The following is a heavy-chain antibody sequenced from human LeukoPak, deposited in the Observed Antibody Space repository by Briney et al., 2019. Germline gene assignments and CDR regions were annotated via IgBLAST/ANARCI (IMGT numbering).Heavy chain of an antibody. J-gene: IGHJ4*02. CDR1: GGSFSAHY. Sequence: PSETLSLACAVSGGSFSAHYWTWIRQPPGKGLQWVGEIHPSGITNYNPSLKNRVTISVDTSKNQFSLKLRSVTAADTAVYYCASGTYYYFDFWGQGTLVTVSS. D-gene: IGHD1-26*01. CDR2: IHPSGIT. V-gene: IGHV4-34*01. CDR3: ASGTYYYFDF.